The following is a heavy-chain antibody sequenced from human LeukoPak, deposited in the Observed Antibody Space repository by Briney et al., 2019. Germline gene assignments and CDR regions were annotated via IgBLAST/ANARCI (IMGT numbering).Heavy chain of an antibody. V-gene: IGHV5-51*01. D-gene: IGHD3-10*01. J-gene: IGHJ6*02. CDR1: GYSFTSYW. Sequence: GESLKISCKGSGYSFTSYWIGWVRQMPGKGLEWMGIIYSGDSDTRYSPSFQGQVTISDDQSISTAYLQWSSLNASDTAMYYCARIGDGSGSYYNEYYYYGMDVWGQGTTVTVAS. CDR3: ARIGDGSGSYYNEYYYYGMDV. CDR2: IYSGDSDT.